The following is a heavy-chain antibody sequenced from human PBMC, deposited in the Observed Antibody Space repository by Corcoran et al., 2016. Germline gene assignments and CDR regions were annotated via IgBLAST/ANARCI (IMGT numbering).Heavy chain of an antibody. CDR1: GFSLSTSGMC. D-gene: IGHD1-7*01. V-gene: IGHV2-70*01. CDR3: ARIRVTGTYYYYGMDV. J-gene: IGHJ6*02. CDR2: IDWDDDK. Sequence: QVTLRESGPALVKPTQTLTLTCTFSGFSLSTSGMCVSWIRQPPGKALEWLALIDWDDDKYYSTSLKTRLTISKDTSKNQVVLTMTNMDPGDTATYYCARIRVTGTYYYYGMDVWGQGTTVTVSS.